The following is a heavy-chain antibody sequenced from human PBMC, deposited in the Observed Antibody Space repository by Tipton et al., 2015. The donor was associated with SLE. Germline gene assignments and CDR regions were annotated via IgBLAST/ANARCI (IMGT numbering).Heavy chain of an antibody. Sequence: TLSLTCAVYGGSFSGYYWSWIRQPPGKGLEWIGEINHSGSTNYNPSLKSRITISVDTSKNQFSLKLSSVTAADTAVYYCARGVAYYYDSGAFDIWGQGTMVTVSS. CDR2: INHSGST. V-gene: IGHV4-34*01. D-gene: IGHD3-22*01. CDR3: ARGVAYYYDSGAFDI. J-gene: IGHJ3*02. CDR1: GGSFSGYY.